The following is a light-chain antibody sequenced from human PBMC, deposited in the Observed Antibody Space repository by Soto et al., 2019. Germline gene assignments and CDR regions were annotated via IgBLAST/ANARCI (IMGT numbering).Light chain of an antibody. CDR3: QQYNNWPPYT. J-gene: IGKJ2*01. V-gene: IGKV3-15*01. CDR1: QSVSSN. Sequence: EIVMTQSPATLSVSPGERATLSCRASQSVSSNLAWFQQKPGQAPRLLIYGASTRATGIPARFSGSGSGTEFTLTIPGLQSVDFAVYYCQQYNNWPPYTFGQGTKLEIK. CDR2: GAS.